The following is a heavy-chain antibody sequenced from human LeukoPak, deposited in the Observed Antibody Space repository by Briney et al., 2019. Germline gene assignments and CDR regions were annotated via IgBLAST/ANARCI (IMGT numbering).Heavy chain of an antibody. CDR3: ARGEYSGTNYPNGY. V-gene: IGHV3-48*01. CDR1: GFSFSSFS. J-gene: IGHJ4*02. D-gene: IGHD1-26*01. CDR2: ISSGGVTI. Sequence: GGSLRLSCAASGFSFSSFSMNWVRQAPGKGLEWVSQISSGGVTIYYADSVKGRFTISRDNAKNSLYLQMNSLRAEDTAVYYCARGEYSGTNYPNGYWGQGTLVTVS.